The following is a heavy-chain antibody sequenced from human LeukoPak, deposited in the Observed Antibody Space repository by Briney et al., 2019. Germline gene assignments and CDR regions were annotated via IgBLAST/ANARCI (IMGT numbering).Heavy chain of an antibody. CDR2: IHSSGST. J-gene: IGHJ4*02. CDR1: GGSISDYY. D-gene: IGHD3-16*01. V-gene: IGHV4-59*01. Sequence: SETLSLTCTVSGGSISDYYWTWIRQPPGKGLEWIAYIHSSGSTNYNPSLKSRVIISVDTSRGQLSLRLSSVTAADTAVYYCARIEGDNSLDYWGQGTLVTVSS. CDR3: ARIEGDNSLDY.